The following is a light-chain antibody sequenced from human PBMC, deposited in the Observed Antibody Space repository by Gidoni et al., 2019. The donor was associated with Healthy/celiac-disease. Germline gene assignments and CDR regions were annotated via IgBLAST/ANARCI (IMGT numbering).Light chain of an antibody. V-gene: IGKV1D-12*01. Sequence: DIQMTQSQSSVSASVGDRVTITCRASQGISSWLAWYQKKPGKARKLLIYAASSLQSGVPSRFSGSGSGTDFTLTISSLQPEDFATYYCQQANSFPLTFXGXTKVEIK. CDR3: QQANSFPLT. CDR2: AAS. J-gene: IGKJ4*01. CDR1: QGISSW.